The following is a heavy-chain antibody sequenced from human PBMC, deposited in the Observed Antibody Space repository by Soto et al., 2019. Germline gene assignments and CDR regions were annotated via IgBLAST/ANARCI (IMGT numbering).Heavy chain of an antibody. Sequence: GGSLRLSCAASGFTFTTYAMNWVRQAPGKGLEWVSGISGGGDSTYYADTVKGRFTVSGDNSKNTLYLQMNSLRADDTAVYYCARGPRSTEVAPMDVWGQGTTVTISS. CDR3: ARGPRSTEVAPMDV. V-gene: IGHV3-23*01. CDR1: GFTFTTYA. J-gene: IGHJ6*02. CDR2: ISGGGDST.